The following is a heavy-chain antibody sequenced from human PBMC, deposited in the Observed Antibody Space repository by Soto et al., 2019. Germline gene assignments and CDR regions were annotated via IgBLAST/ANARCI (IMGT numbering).Heavy chain of an antibody. CDR3: ARRRIVVTTNFDY. J-gene: IGHJ4*02. D-gene: IGHD1-26*01. CDR2: IFHTGST. CDR1: GGSISSSNW. V-gene: IGHV4-4*02. Sequence: SETLSLTCAVSGGSISSSNWWSWVRQPPGKGLEWIGHIFHTGSTYYNPSLKSRVTISVDTSKNQFSLKLSSVTATDTAVYYCARRRIVVTTNFDYWGQGTLVTVSS.